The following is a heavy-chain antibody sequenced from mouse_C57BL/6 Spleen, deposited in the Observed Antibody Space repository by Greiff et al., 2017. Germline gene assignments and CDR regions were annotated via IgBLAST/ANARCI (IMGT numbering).Heavy chain of an antibody. CDR1: GYTFTSYW. J-gene: IGHJ4*01. Sequence: QVQLQQSGAELVRPGSSVKLSCKASGYTFTSYWMDWVKQRPGQGLEWIGNIYPSDSETHYNQKFKDKATLTVDKSSSTAYSQRSSLTSEDSAVYYCARMGGYYGSSSYAMDYWGQGTSVTVSS. V-gene: IGHV1-61*01. D-gene: IGHD1-1*01. CDR2: IYPSDSET. CDR3: ARMGGYYGSSSYAMDY.